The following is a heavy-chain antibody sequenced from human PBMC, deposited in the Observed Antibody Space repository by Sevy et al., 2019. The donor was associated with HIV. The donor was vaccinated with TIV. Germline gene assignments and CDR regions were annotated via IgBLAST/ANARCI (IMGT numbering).Heavy chain of an antibody. Sequence: ASVKVSCKASGGTLSCYAISWVRQAPRQGLEWIGGIIPIFGTANYAQKFQGRVTITADESTSTAYMELSSLRSDETAVYYCAREIRGEWLFPYGMDVWGQGTTVTVSS. V-gene: IGHV1-69*13. CDR1: GGTLSCYA. J-gene: IGHJ6*02. CDR2: IIPIFGTA. D-gene: IGHD3-3*01. CDR3: AREIRGEWLFPYGMDV.